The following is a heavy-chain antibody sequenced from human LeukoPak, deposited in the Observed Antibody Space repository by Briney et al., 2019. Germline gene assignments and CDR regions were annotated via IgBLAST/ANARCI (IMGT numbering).Heavy chain of an antibody. Sequence: ASVKVSCKASGGTFSSYAISWVRQAPGQGLEWMGRIIPILGIANYARKLQGRVTITADKSTSTAYMELSSLRSEDTAVYYCAGRQGYSSGWYWSGPPDYWGQGTLVTVSS. V-gene: IGHV1-69*04. CDR2: IIPILGIA. D-gene: IGHD6-19*01. CDR1: GGTFSSYA. J-gene: IGHJ4*02. CDR3: AGRQGYSSGWYWSGPPDY.